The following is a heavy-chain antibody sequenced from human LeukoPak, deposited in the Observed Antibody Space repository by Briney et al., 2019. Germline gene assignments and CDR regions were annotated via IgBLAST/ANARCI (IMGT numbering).Heavy chain of an antibody. CDR2: IYPGDSDT. CDR3: ARHHDYGDYGCFDY. D-gene: IGHD4-17*01. J-gene: IGHJ4*02. CDR1: GYSFTSYW. V-gene: IGHV5-51*01. Sequence: SLKISCKGPGYSFTSYWIGWVRQMPGKGLEWMGIIYPGDSDTRYSPSFQGQVTISADKSIRTAYLQWSSLKASDTAIYYCARHHDYGDYGCFDYWGQGTLVTVSS.